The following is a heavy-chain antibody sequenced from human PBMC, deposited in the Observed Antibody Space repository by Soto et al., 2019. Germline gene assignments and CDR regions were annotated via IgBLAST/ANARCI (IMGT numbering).Heavy chain of an antibody. D-gene: IGHD1-7*01. J-gene: IGHJ4*02. CDR2: INAGNGNT. V-gene: IGHV1-3*01. Sequence: ASVKVSCKASGYTFTSYAMHWVRQAPGQRLEWMGWINAGNGNTKYSQKFQGRVTITRDTSASTAYMELSSLRSEDTAVYYCARMPHNWNYPGVIDYWGQGTLVTVSS. CDR1: GYTFTSYA. CDR3: ARMPHNWNYPGVIDY.